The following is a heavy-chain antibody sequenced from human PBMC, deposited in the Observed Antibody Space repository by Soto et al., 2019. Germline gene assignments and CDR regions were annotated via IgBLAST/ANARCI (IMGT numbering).Heavy chain of an antibody. CDR3: ARGEGFYDSTGYSSPHAMDV. CDR2: TSGTGGST. D-gene: IGHD3-22*01. CDR1: GFTFSSYA. Sequence: EVQLLESGGGLVQPGGSLRLSCEASGFTFSSYAMSWVRQAPGKGLEWVSVTSGTGGSTYYADSVKGRLTISRDNPKKKLYLQMNSLRAEDTALYYCARGEGFYDSTGYSSPHAMDVWGQGTTVTVSS. J-gene: IGHJ6*02. V-gene: IGHV3-23*01.